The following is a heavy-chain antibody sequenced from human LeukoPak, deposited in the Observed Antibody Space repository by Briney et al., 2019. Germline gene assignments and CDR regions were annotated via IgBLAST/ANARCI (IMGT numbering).Heavy chain of an antibody. CDR1: GYTLTELS. Sequence: ASVKVSCKVSGYTLTELSMHWVRQAPGKGLEWVGGFDPEDGETIYAQKFQGRVTMTEDTSTDTAYMELSSLRSEDTAVYYCATQGARPPYYYYYYMDVWGKGTTVTVSS. CDR3: ATQGARPPYYYYYYMDV. D-gene: IGHD6-6*01. V-gene: IGHV1-24*01. J-gene: IGHJ6*03. CDR2: FDPEDGET.